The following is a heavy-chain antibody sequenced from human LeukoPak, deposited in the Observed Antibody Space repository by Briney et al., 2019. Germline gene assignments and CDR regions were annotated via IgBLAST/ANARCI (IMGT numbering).Heavy chain of an antibody. V-gene: IGHV3-30*02. D-gene: IGHD4-23*01. CDR3: AKLLSNSGRFLY. CDR1: GFIFGSYG. Sequence: GGSLRLSCAASGFIFGSYGMHWVRQAPGKGLEWVAFIRNDGSNKYYADSVKGRFTISRDNSKNTLYLQMNSLRAEDTAVYYCAKLLSNSGRFLYWGQGTLVTVSS. J-gene: IGHJ4*02. CDR2: IRNDGSNK.